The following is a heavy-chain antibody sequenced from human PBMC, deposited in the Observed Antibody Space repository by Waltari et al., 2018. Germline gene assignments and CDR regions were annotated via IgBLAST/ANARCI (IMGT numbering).Heavy chain of an antibody. CDR1: GYTLTELS. Sequence: QVQLVQSGAEVKKPGASVKVSCKVSGYTLTELSRHWVRQAPGKGLEWMGGFDPEDGETIYAQKFQGRVTMTEDTSTDTAYMELSSLRSEDTAVYYCATEVRNYYDSSGYYNHWGQGTLVTVSS. CDR2: FDPEDGET. CDR3: ATEVRNYYDSSGYYNH. D-gene: IGHD3-22*01. J-gene: IGHJ5*02. V-gene: IGHV1-24*01.